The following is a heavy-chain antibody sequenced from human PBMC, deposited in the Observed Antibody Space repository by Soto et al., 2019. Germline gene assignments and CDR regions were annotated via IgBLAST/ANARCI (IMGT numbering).Heavy chain of an antibody. D-gene: IGHD1-20*01. CDR3: AGGTPIISGTTGGY. V-gene: IGHV3-30*04. J-gene: IGHJ4*02. CDR2: ISSDGKNK. Sequence: QVQLVESGGGVVQPGTSLRLSCEASGITLSSYVMHWVRQAPGKGLEWVAVISSDGKNKYYADSVKGRFSISRDSSKNAMYLQVNSLRTEDTAVYYCAGGTPIISGTTGGYWGQGTLVTVSS. CDR1: GITLSSYV.